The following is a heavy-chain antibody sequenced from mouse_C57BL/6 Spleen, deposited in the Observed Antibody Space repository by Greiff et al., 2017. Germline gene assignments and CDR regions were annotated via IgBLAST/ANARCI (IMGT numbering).Heavy chain of an antibody. J-gene: IGHJ2*01. V-gene: IGHV1-26*01. Sequence: VQLQQSGPELVKPGASVKISCKASGYTFTDYYMNWVKQSHGKSLEWIGDINPNNGGTSYNQKFKGKATLTVDKSSSTAYMELRSLTSEDAAVYYCARSPIITTGDYWGQGTTLTVSS. CDR1: GYTFTDYY. CDR3: ARSPIITTGDY. CDR2: INPNNGGT. D-gene: IGHD1-1*01.